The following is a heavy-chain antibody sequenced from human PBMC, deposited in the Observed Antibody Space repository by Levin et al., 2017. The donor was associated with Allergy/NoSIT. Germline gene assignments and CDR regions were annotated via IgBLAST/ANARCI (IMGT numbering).Heavy chain of an antibody. CDR3: TRLSRGSGIYYFFDY. CDR2: IKNIANGYST. J-gene: IGHJ4*02. D-gene: IGHD3-10*01. V-gene: IGHV3-72*01. CDR1: GFTFSDHY. Sequence: GGSLRLSCAASGFTFSDHYMDWVRQAPGKGLEWVGRIKNIANGYSTLYAASVRDRVTISRDDSKNSLFLHMNSLVTEDSAVYFCTRLSRGSGIYYFFDYWGQGTLVTVSS.